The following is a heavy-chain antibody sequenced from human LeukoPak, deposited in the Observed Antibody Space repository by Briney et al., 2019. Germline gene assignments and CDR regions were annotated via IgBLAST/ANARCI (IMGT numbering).Heavy chain of an antibody. V-gene: IGHV3-30*02. J-gene: IGHJ2*01. CDR1: GFTFSTYG. CDR2: TRYDGTNK. D-gene: IGHD1-26*01. Sequence: PGGSLRLSCAASGFTFSTYGMHWVRQAPGQGLEWVAFTRYDGTNKYYADSVKGRFTISRDNSKNTLYLRMNSLRAEDTAIYYCAKGIRGNWYFDLWGRGTLVSVSS. CDR3: AKGIRGNWYFDL.